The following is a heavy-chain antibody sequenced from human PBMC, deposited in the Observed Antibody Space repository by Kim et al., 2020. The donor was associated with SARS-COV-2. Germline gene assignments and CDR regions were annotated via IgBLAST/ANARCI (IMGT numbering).Heavy chain of an antibody. V-gene: IGHV4-34*01. CDR2: INHSGST. CDR3: ARGRAITIFGVVIAYYYGMDV. Sequence: SETLSLTCAVYGGSFSGYYWSWIRQPPGKGLEWIGEINHSGSTNYNPSLKSRVTISVDTSKNQFSLKLSSVTAADTAVYYCARGRAITIFGVVIAYYYGMDVWGQGTTVTVSS. D-gene: IGHD3-3*01. J-gene: IGHJ6*02. CDR1: GGSFSGYY.